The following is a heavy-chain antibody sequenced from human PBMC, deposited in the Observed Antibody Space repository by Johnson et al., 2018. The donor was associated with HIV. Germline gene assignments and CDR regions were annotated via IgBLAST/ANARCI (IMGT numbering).Heavy chain of an antibody. Sequence: VQLVESGGGLVQPGGSLRLSCAASGFTFSSYDMHWVRQATGKGLEWVSGINWNGGSTGYGDSVKGRFTISRDNAKNSLYLQMNSLRAEDTAVYYCAREFGKAPGYALDFWGKGQWSPSLQ. J-gene: IGHJ3*01. CDR3: AREFGKAPGYALDF. CDR2: INWNGGST. D-gene: IGHD3-16*01. CDR1: GFTFSSYD. V-gene: IGHV3-20*04.